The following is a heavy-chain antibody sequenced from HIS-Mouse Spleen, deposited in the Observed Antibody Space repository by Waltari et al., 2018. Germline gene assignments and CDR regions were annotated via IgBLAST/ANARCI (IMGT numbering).Heavy chain of an antibody. Sequence: QLQLQESGPGLVKPSETLSLTCTVSGCSISSSSYYWGWIREPPGKGLEWFGSIYFSVSTYYNPSLRSQVTISVVPSKTQCSLKLSSVTDADTAVYYCAREIPYSSSWYDWYFDLWGRGTLVTVSS. CDR2: IYFSVST. V-gene: IGHV4-39*07. CDR3: AREIPYSSSWYDWYFDL. CDR1: GCSISSSSYY. D-gene: IGHD6-13*01. J-gene: IGHJ2*01.